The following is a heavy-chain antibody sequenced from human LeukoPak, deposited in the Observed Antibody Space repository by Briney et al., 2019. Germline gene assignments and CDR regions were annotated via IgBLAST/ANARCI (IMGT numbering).Heavy chain of an antibody. J-gene: IGHJ4*02. CDR2: INHSGGT. D-gene: IGHD6-13*01. Sequence: PSETLSLTGAVYGGSFSGYFWSWIRQPPGKGLEWIGEINHSGGTNYNPSLKSRVTISVDTSKNQFSLKMNSVTAADTAVYYCARAPSGEVESAARGDYLDYWGQGTLVTVSS. V-gene: IGHV4-34*01. CDR1: GGSFSGYF. CDR3: ARAPSGEVESAARGDYLDY.